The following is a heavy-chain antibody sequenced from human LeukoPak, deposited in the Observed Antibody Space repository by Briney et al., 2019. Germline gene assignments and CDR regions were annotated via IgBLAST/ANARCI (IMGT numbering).Heavy chain of an antibody. V-gene: IGHV4-39*07. Sequence: PSETLSLTCTVSGGSISSSSYYWGWIRQPPGKGLEWIGSIYHSGSTYYNPSLKSRVTMSVDTSKNQFSLKLSSVTAADTAVYYCARSGYCGGDCYSGNFDYWGQGTLVTVSS. CDR3: ARSGYCGGDCYSGNFDY. J-gene: IGHJ4*02. CDR2: IYHSGST. D-gene: IGHD2-21*02. CDR1: GGSISSSSYY.